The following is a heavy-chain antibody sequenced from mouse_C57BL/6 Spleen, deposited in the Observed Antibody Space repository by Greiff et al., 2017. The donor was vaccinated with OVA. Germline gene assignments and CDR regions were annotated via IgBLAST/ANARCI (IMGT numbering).Heavy chain of an antibody. D-gene: IGHD1-1*01. Sequence: EVQLVESGGGLVKPGGSLKLSCAASGFTFSDYGMHWVRQAPEKGLEWVAYISSGSSTIYYADTVKGRFTISRDNAKNTLFLQMTSLRSEDTAMYYCAKIYGPAYWGQGTLVTVSA. CDR2: ISSGSSTI. V-gene: IGHV5-17*01. J-gene: IGHJ3*01. CDR3: AKIYGPAY. CDR1: GFTFSDYG.